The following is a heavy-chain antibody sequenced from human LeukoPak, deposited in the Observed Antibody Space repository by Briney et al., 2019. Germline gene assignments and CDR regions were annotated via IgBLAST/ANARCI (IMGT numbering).Heavy chain of an antibody. D-gene: IGHD6-6*01. CDR3: ARATPSAIDSWRFSSSSESHWFDP. CDR2: IYHSGST. Sequence: SQTLSLTCTVSGGSISSGGYYWSWIRQPPGKGLEWIGYIYHSGSTYYNPSLKSRVTISVDRSKNQFSLKLSSVTAADTAVYYCARATPSAIDSWRFSSSSESHWFDPWGQGTLVTVSS. V-gene: IGHV4-30-2*01. CDR1: GGSISSGGYY. J-gene: IGHJ5*02.